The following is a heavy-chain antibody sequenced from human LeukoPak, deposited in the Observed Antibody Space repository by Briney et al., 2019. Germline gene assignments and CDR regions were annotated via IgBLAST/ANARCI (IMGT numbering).Heavy chain of an antibody. CDR3: ARERGSGWPDY. CDR1: GGTFSSYA. J-gene: IGHJ4*02. Sequence: SVKVSCKASGGTFSSYAISWVRQAPGQGLEWMGRIIPVLGIANYAQKFQGRVTITADKSTSTAYMELSSLRSEDTAVYYCARERGSGWPDYWGQGTLVTVSS. V-gene: IGHV1-69*04. D-gene: IGHD6-19*01. CDR2: IIPVLGIA.